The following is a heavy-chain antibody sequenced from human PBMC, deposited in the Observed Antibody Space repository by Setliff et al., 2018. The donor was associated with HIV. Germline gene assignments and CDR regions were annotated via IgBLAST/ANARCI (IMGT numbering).Heavy chain of an antibody. CDR1: GGSISGYY. CDR2: VYSSGST. D-gene: IGHD4-17*01. CDR3: ARGIGLRPFDA. J-gene: IGHJ4*02. Sequence: PSETLSLTCTVSGGSISGYYWGWIRQPPGKGLEWVGRVYSSGSTNYNPPLKSRLTISVDTSKRQFSLNLSSVTAADTAVYFCARGIGLRPFDAWGQGTLVTVSS. V-gene: IGHV4-4*07.